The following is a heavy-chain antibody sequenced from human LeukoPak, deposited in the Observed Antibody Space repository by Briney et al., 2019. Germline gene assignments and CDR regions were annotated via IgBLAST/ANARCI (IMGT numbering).Heavy chain of an antibody. V-gene: IGHV5-10-1*01. CDR3: ARHPLYCSSTSCPSSDY. J-gene: IGHJ4*02. CDR1: GYSFTSYW. D-gene: IGHD2-2*01. CDR2: IDPSDSYT. Sequence: PGESLNISCKGSGYSFTSYWISWVRQMPGKGLEWMGRIDPSDSYTNYSPSFQGHVTISADKSISTAYLQWSSLKASDTAMYYCARHPLYCSSTSCPSSDYWGQGTLVTVSS.